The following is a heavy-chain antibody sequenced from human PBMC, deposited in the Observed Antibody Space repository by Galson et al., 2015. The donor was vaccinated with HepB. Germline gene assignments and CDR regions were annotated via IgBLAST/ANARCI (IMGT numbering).Heavy chain of an antibody. J-gene: IGHJ4*02. D-gene: IGHD2-15*01. V-gene: IGHV1-18*01. CDR2: ISAYNGNT. CDR3: ARARYCSGGSCYWAY. Sequence: SVKVSCKASGYTFTSYGISWVRQAPGQGLEWMGWISAYNGNTNYAQKLQGRVTMTTDTSTSTAYMELRSLRSDDTAVYYCARARYCSGGSCYWAYWGQGTLVTASS. CDR1: GYTFTSYG.